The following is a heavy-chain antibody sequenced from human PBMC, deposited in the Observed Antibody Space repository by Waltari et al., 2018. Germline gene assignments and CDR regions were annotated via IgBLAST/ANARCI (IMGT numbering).Heavy chain of an antibody. D-gene: IGHD2-15*01. V-gene: IGHV3-74*03. CDR2: INSDGSTT. Sequence: EVQLVESGGGLVQPGGSLRLPCAASGFTFGNYWMHWVRQSPGTGLVWVSRINSDGSTTTYADSVKGRFTISRDNAKNTLYLQMNGLTADDTAVYYCAREGKDRAFDYWGQGTLGTVSS. CDR1: GFTFGNYW. J-gene: IGHJ4*02. CDR3: AREGKDRAFDY.